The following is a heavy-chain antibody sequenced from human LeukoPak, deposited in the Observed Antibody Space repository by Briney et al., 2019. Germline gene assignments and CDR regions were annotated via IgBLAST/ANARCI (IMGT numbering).Heavy chain of an antibody. V-gene: IGHV3-33*08. CDR1: GFTFSDYY. D-gene: IGHD6-19*01. CDR3: ARGWAGGDAFDI. CDR2: IWYDGSNK. J-gene: IGHJ3*02. Sequence: GGSLRLSCAASGFTFSDYYMSWIRQAPGKGLEWVAVIWYDGSNKYYADSVKGRFTISRDNSKNTLYLQMNSLRAEDTAVYYCARGWAGGDAFDIWGQGTMVTVSS.